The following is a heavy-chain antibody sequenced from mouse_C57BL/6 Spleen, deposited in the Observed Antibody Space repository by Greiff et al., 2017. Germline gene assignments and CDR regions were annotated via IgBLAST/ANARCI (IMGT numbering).Heavy chain of an antibody. D-gene: IGHD2-3*01. CDR2: INPSNGGT. CDR3: ARSWEDGYYPAWFAY. Sequence: QVQLQQPGTELVKPGASVKLSCKASGYTFTSYWMHWVKQRPGQGLEWIGNINPSNGGTNYNEKFKSKATLTVDKSSSTAYMQLSSLTSEDSAVYYCARSWEDGYYPAWFAYWGQGTLVTVSA. V-gene: IGHV1-53*01. J-gene: IGHJ3*01. CDR1: GYTFTSYW.